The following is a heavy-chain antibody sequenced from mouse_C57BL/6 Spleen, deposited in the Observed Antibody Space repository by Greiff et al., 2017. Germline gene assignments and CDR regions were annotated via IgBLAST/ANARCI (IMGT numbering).Heavy chain of an antibody. Sequence: EVKLVESGPGLVKPSQSLSLTCSVTGYSITSGYYWNWIRQFPGNKLEWMGYISYDGSNNYNPSLKNRISITRDTSKNQFFLKLNSVTTEDTATYYCAGGPRRAMDYWGQGTSVTVSS. CDR1: GYSITSGYY. V-gene: IGHV3-6*01. J-gene: IGHJ4*01. CDR3: AGGPRRAMDY. D-gene: IGHD3-3*01. CDR2: ISYDGSN.